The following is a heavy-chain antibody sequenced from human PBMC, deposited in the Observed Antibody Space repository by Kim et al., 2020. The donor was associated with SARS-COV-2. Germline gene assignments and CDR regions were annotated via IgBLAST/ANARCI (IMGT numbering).Heavy chain of an antibody. J-gene: IGHJ6*02. V-gene: IGHV3-30-3*01. D-gene: IGHD5-18*01. Sequence: GGSLRLSCAASGFTFSSYAMHWVRQAPGKGLEWVAVISYDGSNKYYADSVKGRFTISRDNSKNTLYLQMNSLRAEDTAVYYCAREGDTAMAPADYYYGMDVWGQGTTVTVSS. CDR3: AREGDTAMAPADYYYGMDV. CDR1: GFTFSSYA. CDR2: ISYDGSNK.